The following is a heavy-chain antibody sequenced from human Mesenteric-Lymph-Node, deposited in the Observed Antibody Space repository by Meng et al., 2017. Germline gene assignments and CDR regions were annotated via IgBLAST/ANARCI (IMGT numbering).Heavy chain of an antibody. CDR1: GGSISSYY. J-gene: IGHJ4*02. Sequence: QVQLQESGPGLVNPSETLSLTCTVSGGSISSYYWSWIRQPPGKGLEWIGYIYYSGSTNYNPSLKSRVTISVDTSKNQFSLKLSSVTAADTAVYYCARATAMVPRYYFDYWGQGTLVTVSS. D-gene: IGHD5-18*01. CDR3: ARATAMVPRYYFDY. V-gene: IGHV4-59*01. CDR2: IYYSGST.